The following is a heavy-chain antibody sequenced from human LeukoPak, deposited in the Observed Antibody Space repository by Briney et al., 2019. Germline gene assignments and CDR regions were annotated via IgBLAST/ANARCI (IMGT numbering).Heavy chain of an antibody. CDR1: GFTFSSYS. CDR2: ISSSSSTI. J-gene: IGHJ4*02. CDR3: ARDGRGGVVTPPFDY. V-gene: IGHV3-48*01. D-gene: IGHD4-23*01. Sequence: GGSLRLPCAASGFTFSSYSMNWVRQAPGKGLEWVSYISSSSSTIYYADSVKGRFTISRDNAKNSLYLQMNSLRAEDTAVYYCARDGRGGVVTPPFDYWGQGTLVTVSS.